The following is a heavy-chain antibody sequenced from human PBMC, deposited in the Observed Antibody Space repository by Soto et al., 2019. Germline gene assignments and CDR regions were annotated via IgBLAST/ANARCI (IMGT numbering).Heavy chain of an antibody. CDR3: AREVGVVDGYNYYYYGMDV. J-gene: IGHJ6*02. Sequence: GGSLRLSCAASGFTFSSYAMHWVRQAPGKGLEWVAVISYDGSNKYYADSVKGRFTISRDNSKNTLYPQMNSLRAEDTAVYYCAREVGVVDGYNYYYYGMDVWGQGTTVTVSS. CDR2: ISYDGSNK. CDR1: GFTFSSYA. D-gene: IGHD5-12*01. V-gene: IGHV3-30-3*01.